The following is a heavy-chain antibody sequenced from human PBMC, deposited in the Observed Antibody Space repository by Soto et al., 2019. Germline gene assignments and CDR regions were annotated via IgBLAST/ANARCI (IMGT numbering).Heavy chain of an antibody. V-gene: IGHV1-69*13. Sequence: SVKVSCKASGGTFSSYAISWVRQAPGQGLEWMGGIIPIFGTANYAQKFQGRVTITADESTSTAYMELSSLRSEDTAVYYCASPGIAAAGTKFVPFDIWGQGTMVTVSS. CDR1: GGTFSSYA. CDR2: IIPIFGTA. J-gene: IGHJ3*02. CDR3: ASPGIAAAGTKFVPFDI. D-gene: IGHD6-13*01.